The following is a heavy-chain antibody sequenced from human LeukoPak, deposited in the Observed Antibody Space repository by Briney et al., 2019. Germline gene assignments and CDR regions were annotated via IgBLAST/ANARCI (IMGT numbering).Heavy chain of an antibody. D-gene: IGHD6-19*01. CDR3: AKEMRFIAVPIFDY. J-gene: IGHJ4*02. CDR1: GFTFSSYA. Sequence: GGSLRLSCAASGFTFSSYAMSWVRQAPGKGLEWVSGISGSGGGTFYADSVKGRFTISRDNSKNTLYLQMNSLRAADTAVYHCAKEMRFIAVPIFDYWGQGALVTVSS. V-gene: IGHV3-23*01. CDR2: ISGSGGGT.